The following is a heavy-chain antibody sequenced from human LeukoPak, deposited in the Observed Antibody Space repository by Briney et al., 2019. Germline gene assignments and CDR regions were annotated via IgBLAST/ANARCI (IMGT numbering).Heavy chain of an antibody. CDR2: ISSDGSTT. CDR3: ARGDYDSGGYYADY. J-gene: IGHJ4*02. D-gene: IGHD3-22*01. V-gene: IGHV3-64*01. Sequence: GGSLRLSCAASGFTFSSYPMYWVRQAPGKGLEYVSAISSDGSTTYYANSVKDRFTISRDNSKNTLYLQMGSLRAEDMAVYYCARGDYDSGGYYADYWGQGTLATVSS. CDR1: GFTFSSYP.